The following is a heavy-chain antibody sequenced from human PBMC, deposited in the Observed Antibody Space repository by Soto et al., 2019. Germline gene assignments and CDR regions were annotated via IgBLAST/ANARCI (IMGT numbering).Heavy chain of an antibody. D-gene: IGHD4-17*01. V-gene: IGHV4-30-4*01. J-gene: IGHJ4*02. CDR3: ARRGRGDYVDYFDY. Sequence: QVQLQESGPGLVKPSQTLSLTCTVSGGSISSGDYYWSWIRQPPGKGLEWIGYIYYSGSTYYNPSLMGRVTIAVDTSTNQFSLKLSSVTAADTGVYYCARRGRGDYVDYFDYWGQGTLVTVSS. CDR1: GGSISSGDYY. CDR2: IYYSGST.